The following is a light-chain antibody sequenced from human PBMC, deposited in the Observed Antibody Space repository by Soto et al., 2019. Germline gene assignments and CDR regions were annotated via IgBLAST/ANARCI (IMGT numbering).Light chain of an antibody. Sequence: DIQITQSPATLSASVGDRVTITCRARQSIRGLFAWYQQKPGKAPKLLISAAASLKSGVTSRFSGSGSGTEFTLTISSLQPDDFATYCCQQNDMYFGQGTKREIK. J-gene: IGKJ2*01. CDR3: QQNDMY. V-gene: IGKV1-5*01. CDR2: AAA. CDR1: QSIRGL.